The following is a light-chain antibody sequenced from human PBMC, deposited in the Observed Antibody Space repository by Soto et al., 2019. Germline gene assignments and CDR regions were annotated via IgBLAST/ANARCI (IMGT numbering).Light chain of an antibody. CDR2: YKSDSDK. J-gene: IGLJ3*02. CDR3: MMWHSSAWV. V-gene: IGLV5-45*03. CDR1: SGINVGTYR. Sequence: QSVLTQPSSLSASPGASASLTCTLRSGINVGTYRIYWYQQKPGSPPQYLLWYKSDSDKQQGSGVPSRFSGSKDASANAGILLISGLQSEDEAGYYCMMWHSSAWVFGGGTKLTVL.